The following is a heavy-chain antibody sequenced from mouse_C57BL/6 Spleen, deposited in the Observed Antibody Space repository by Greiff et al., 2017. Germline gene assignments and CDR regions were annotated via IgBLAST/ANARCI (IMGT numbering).Heavy chain of an antibody. CDR3: ARRRNYYSNYGYAMDY. J-gene: IGHJ4*01. CDR2: ISSGGSYT. Sequence: EVQLVESGGDLVKPGGSLKLSCAASGFTFSSYGMSWVRQTPDKRLEWVATISSGGSYTYYPDSVKGRFTISRDNAKNTLYLQMSSLKSEDTAMYYCARRRNYYSNYGYAMDYWGQGTSVTVSS. D-gene: IGHD2-5*01. V-gene: IGHV5-6*01. CDR1: GFTFSSYG.